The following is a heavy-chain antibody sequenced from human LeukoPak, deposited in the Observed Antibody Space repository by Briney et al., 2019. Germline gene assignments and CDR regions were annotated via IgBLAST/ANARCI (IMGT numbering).Heavy chain of an antibody. J-gene: IGHJ6*02. Sequence: GGSLRLSCAASGFTFSSYSMNWVRQAPGKGLEWVSSISSSSSYIYYADSVKGRFTISRDNAKNSLYLQMNSLRAEDTAVYYCARVLTGTVGAWGYYYYYGMDVWGQGTTVTVSS. CDR3: ARVLTGTVGAWGYYYYYGMDV. CDR1: GFTFSSYS. V-gene: IGHV3-21*01. D-gene: IGHD1-26*01. CDR2: ISSSSSYI.